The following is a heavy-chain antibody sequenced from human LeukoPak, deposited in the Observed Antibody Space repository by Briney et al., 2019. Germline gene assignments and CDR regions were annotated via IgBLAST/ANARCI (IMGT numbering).Heavy chain of an antibody. Sequence: ASVKVSCKAPGYTFTDYYMHWVRQAPGQGLEWMGWINPKSGGTNYAQQFQGRVTMTRDTSISTAYMELSRLRSDDTAMYYCARDKLRYFDYWGQGTLVTVSS. J-gene: IGHJ4*02. D-gene: IGHD3-10*01. CDR1: GYTFTDYY. V-gene: IGHV1-2*02. CDR2: INPKSGGT. CDR3: ARDKLRYFDY.